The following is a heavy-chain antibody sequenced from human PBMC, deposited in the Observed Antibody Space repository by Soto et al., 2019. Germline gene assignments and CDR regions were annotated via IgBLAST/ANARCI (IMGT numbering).Heavy chain of an antibody. J-gene: IGHJ6*02. CDR1: GFTFSSYA. Sequence: QVQLVESGGGVVQPGRSLRLSCAASGFTFSSYAMHWVRQAPGKGLEWVAVISYDGSNKYYADSVKGRFTIYRDNYKNTLYLQLNSLRAEDTAVYYCAAYYYDSSGYLTDYYYYGMDVWGQGTTVTVS. D-gene: IGHD3-22*01. V-gene: IGHV3-30-3*01. CDR3: AAYYYDSSGYLTDYYYYGMDV. CDR2: ISYDGSNK.